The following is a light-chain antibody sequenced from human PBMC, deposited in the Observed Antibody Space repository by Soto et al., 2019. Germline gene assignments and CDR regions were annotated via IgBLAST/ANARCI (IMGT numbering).Light chain of an antibody. CDR3: QEYIQWPPGM. CDR1: QFVSSR. CDR2: DTS. Sequence: EIVLTQSPATLSASPGERGALSCRASQFVSSRLAWYQQRPGQVPRLLIYDTSTRAPGISARFSGSGSGTEFTLTISSLQSEDFAVYYCQEYIQWPPGMFGPGTKVDIK. V-gene: IGKV3-15*01. J-gene: IGKJ1*01.